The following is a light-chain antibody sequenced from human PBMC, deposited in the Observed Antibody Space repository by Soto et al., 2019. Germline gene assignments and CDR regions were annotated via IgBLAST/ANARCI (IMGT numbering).Light chain of an antibody. CDR3: QQFGSSPLLT. V-gene: IGKV3-20*01. J-gene: IGKJ4*01. CDR2: GAS. Sequence: EIVLTQSPGTLSLSPGERATLSCRASQSVSSTNLAWYQQRPGQAPRLLIFGASNRATGVPDRFSGSGSGTDFTLAISRPEPEDFAVYYCQQFGSSPLLTFGGGTNVEIK. CDR1: QSVSSTN.